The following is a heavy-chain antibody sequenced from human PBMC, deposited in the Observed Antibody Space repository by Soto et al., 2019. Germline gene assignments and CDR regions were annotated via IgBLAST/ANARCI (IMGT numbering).Heavy chain of an antibody. Sequence: QVQLVESGGGVVQPGRSLRLSCAASGFTFSSYGMHWVRQAPGKGLEWVAVISYDGSNKYYADSVKGRFTISRDNSKNTLYLQMNSLRAEDTAVYYCAKDGLREWLPLNYWGQGTLVTVSS. CDR1: GFTFSSYG. CDR3: AKDGLREWLPLNY. D-gene: IGHD3-3*01. J-gene: IGHJ4*02. V-gene: IGHV3-30*18. CDR2: ISYDGSNK.